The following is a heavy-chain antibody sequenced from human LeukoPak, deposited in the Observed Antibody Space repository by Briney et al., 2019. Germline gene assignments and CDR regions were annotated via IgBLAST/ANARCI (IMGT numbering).Heavy chain of an antibody. D-gene: IGHD3-10*01. J-gene: IGHJ4*02. CDR1: GFTFSNYW. V-gene: IGHV3-74*01. CDR2: ISGDGSRT. CDR3: ARVRDGSGSFDY. Sequence: GGSPRLSCAASGFTFSNYWMHWVRQAPGKGLVWVSRISGDGSRTSYADSVKGRFTISRDNAKNTLYLQMNSLRAEDTAIFYCARVRDGSGSFDYWGQGTLVTVSS.